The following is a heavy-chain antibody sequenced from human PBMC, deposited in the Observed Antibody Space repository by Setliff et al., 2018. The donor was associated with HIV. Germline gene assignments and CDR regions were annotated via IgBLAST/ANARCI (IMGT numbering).Heavy chain of an antibody. CDR1: GGNFRFYA. CDR2: IIPMFVTA. Sequence: SVKVSCKASGGNFRFYAFSWVRQAPGQGLEWMGGIIPMFVTANYAQKFQDRVTITADESTSTAYMELSSLRFEDTAVYYCARAKATRQARPTNCFDPWGQGTRVTVS. V-gene: IGHV1-69*13. J-gene: IGHJ5*02. D-gene: IGHD1-1*01. CDR3: ARAKATRQARPTNCFDP.